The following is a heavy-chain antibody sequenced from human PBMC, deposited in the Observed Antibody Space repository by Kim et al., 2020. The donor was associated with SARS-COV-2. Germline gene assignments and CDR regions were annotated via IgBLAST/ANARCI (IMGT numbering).Heavy chain of an antibody. D-gene: IGHD6-6*01. Sequence: ASVKVSCKASGYTFTSYYMHWVRQAPGQGLEWMGIINPSGGSTSYAQKFQGRVTMTRDTSTSTVYMELSSLRSEDTAVYYCARDRVGEEYSSSRGTSVVAFDIWGQGTMVTVSS. CDR2: INPSGGST. V-gene: IGHV1-46*01. J-gene: IGHJ3*02. CDR3: ARDRVGEEYSSSRGTSVVAFDI. CDR1: GYTFTSYY.